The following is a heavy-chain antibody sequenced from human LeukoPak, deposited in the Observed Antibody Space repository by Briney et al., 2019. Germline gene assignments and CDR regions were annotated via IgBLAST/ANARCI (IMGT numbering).Heavy chain of an antibody. D-gene: IGHD3-22*01. Sequence: PGGSLRLSRAASGFTFSSYSMNWVRQAPGKGLEWVSAISGSGTSTYYADSVKGRFTISRDKSKSTLYLQINSLRAEDTAVYYCAKDSGIYFDTSGYYNYWGQGTLVTVSS. CDR1: GFTFSSYS. V-gene: IGHV3-23*01. CDR3: AKDSGIYFDTSGYYNY. CDR2: ISGSGTST. J-gene: IGHJ4*02.